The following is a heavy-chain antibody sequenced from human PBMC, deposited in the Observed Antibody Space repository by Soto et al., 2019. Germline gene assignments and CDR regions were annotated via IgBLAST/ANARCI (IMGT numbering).Heavy chain of an antibody. J-gene: IGHJ6*02. Sequence: SVKVSCKASGGTFSSYAISWVRQAPGQGLEWMGGIIPIFGTANYAQKFQGRVTITADESTSTAYMELSSLRSEDTAVYYCARMVTRYSGYGYYYYYGMDVWGQGTTVTV. D-gene: IGHD5-12*01. CDR1: GGTFSSYA. V-gene: IGHV1-69*13. CDR2: IIPIFGTA. CDR3: ARMVTRYSGYGYYYYYGMDV.